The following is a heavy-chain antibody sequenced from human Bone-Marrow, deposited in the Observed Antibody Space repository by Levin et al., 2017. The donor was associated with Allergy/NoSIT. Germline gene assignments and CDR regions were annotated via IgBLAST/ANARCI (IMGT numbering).Heavy chain of an antibody. CDR2: ISSSGTDM. CDR3: ARARAYGDNIFDY. CDR1: GFTFSLYS. D-gene: IGHD4-17*01. J-gene: IGHJ4*02. Sequence: SCTVSGFTFSLYSMNWVRQAPGKGLEWVSSISSSGTDMYNADSVKGRFTIPRDNAKNSLNLQMSSLRAEDTAVYYCARARAYGDNIFDYWGQGTLVTVSS. V-gene: IGHV3-21*01.